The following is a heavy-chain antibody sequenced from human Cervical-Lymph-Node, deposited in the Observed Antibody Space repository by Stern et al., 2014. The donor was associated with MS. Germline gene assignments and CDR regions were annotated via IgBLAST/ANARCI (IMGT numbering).Heavy chain of an antibody. CDR1: GDSVNSGSYY. CDR2: IYATGTT. D-gene: IGHD3-22*01. CDR3: ARARYFYENGGYYGGFDS. V-gene: IGHV4-61*02. J-gene: IGHJ4*02. Sequence: QVQLQESGPGLVKPSQTLSLTCTVSGDSVNSGSYYWSWIRQTAGKELEWIGRIYATGTTTYSPSLTSRVTLSLDTPKTQFPLERGSVTAADTAVYYCARARYFYENGGYYGGFDSWGQGTLVIVSS.